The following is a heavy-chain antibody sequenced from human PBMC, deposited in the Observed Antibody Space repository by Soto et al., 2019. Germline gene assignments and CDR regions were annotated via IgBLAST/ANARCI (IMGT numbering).Heavy chain of an antibody. D-gene: IGHD2-2*02. CDR2: IIPVFGTT. CDR3: ARWAGFCSSPSCYTALDY. CDR1: GGTFSSHT. Sequence: QVQLVQSRAEVKKPGSSVKVSCKASGGTFSSHTVSWVRQAPGQGLEWMGGIIPVFGTTNYAQKFQGRVTITADESTSTTYMELSSLRSDDTAVYYCARWAGFCSSPSCYTALDYWGQGTLVTVSS. V-gene: IGHV1-69*01. J-gene: IGHJ4*02.